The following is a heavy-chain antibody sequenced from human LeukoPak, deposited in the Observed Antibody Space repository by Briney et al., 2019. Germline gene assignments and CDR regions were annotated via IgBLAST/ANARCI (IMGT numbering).Heavy chain of an antibody. Sequence: GGSLRLSCAASGFTFSTYCMHWVRQGSGKGLVWVSRINSDGSSTFYADSVKGRFTISRDNSKNTLYLQMNSLRAEDSAVFYCAKDSGAWGFDTWGQGTLVTVSS. V-gene: IGHV3-74*01. CDR1: GFTFSTYC. CDR2: INSDGSST. J-gene: IGHJ5*02. CDR3: AKDSGAWGFDT.